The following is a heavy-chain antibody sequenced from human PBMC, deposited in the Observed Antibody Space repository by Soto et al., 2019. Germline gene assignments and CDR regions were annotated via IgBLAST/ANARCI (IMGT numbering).Heavy chain of an antibody. CDR3: TIVRVADSALDH. CDR2: MSYDGSDT. CDR1: GFIFSNNG. V-gene: IGHV3-30*03. D-gene: IGHD3-10*02. J-gene: IGHJ4*02. Sequence: LRLSCVGSGFIFSNNGVHWVRQTPGKGLEWVAFMSYDGSDTFHADSVKGRFTISRDNSKNTLFLHMSNLRAEDTAMYYCTIVRVADSALDHWGQGTLVTVSS.